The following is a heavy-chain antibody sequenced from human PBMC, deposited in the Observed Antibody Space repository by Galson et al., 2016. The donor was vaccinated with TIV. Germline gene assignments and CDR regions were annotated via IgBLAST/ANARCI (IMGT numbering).Heavy chain of an antibody. V-gene: IGHV3-30*02. J-gene: IGHJ4*02. Sequence: SLRLSCAASGFTFSASGLHWIRQAPGKGLEWVAFVHYDGSVTYYSDSVKGRFTVSRDNSKSTLFPQMNRLRLEDTGVYYCPKFDFWSAWPPSDSDYWGQGILVTVSS. CDR2: VHYDGSVT. CDR1: GFTFSASG. CDR3: PKFDFWSAWPPSDSDY. D-gene: IGHD3-3*01.